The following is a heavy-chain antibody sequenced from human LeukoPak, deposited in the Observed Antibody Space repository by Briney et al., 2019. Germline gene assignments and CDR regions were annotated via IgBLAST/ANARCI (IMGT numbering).Heavy chain of an antibody. CDR2: LYTSRST. D-gene: IGHD5-24*01. CDR3: ARRGRDGYSSFDY. Sequence: SETLSLTCTVSGGSLSSCSYYWGWVRLPAGKGLEWIGRLYTSRSTNYNPSFRSRVTTSVDTSKNQFSLKLSSVTAADTAVYYCARRGRDGYSSFDYWGQGTLVTASS. V-gene: IGHV4-61*02. CDR1: GGSLSSCSYY. J-gene: IGHJ4*02.